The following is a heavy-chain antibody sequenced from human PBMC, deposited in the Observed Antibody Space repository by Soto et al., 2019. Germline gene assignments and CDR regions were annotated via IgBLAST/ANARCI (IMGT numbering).Heavy chain of an antibody. J-gene: IGHJ6*02. CDR1: GGTFSSYA. Sequence: GASVKVSCKASGGTFSSYAISWVRQAPGQGLEWMGGIIPIFGTANYAQKFQGRVTITADKSTSTAYMELSSLRSGDTAVYYCARGNIKRSIAANEEDHYGMDVWGQGTTVTVSS. CDR2: IIPIFGTA. CDR3: ARGNIKRSIAANEEDHYGMDV. V-gene: IGHV1-69*06. D-gene: IGHD6-6*01.